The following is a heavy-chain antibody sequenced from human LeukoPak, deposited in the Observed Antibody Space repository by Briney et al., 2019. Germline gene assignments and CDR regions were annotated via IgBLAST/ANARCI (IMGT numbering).Heavy chain of an antibody. D-gene: IGHD6-19*01. J-gene: IGHJ4*02. CDR1: GYTFTSYG. CDR3: ARDSRQWLDGGFDY. CDR2: IIAYNGNT. V-gene: IGHV1-18*01. Sequence: ASVKVSCKASGYTFTSYGISWVRQAPGQGLEGVGWIIAYNGNTNYSQKLQVRVTMTTDTSTSTAYMELRSLRSDDTAVYYCARDSRQWLDGGFDYWGRGTLVSVSS.